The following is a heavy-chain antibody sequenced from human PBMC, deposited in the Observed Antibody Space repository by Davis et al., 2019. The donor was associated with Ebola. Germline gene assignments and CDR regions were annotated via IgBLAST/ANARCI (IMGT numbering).Heavy chain of an antibody. Sequence: GESLKISCAASGFTFNTYFMNWVRQAPGKGLEWVSAISSSSNHIYYADSVKGRFTISRDNAKNSLYLQMNSLRAEDTAVYYCARAVNYYYYGMDVWGKGTTVTVSS. D-gene: IGHD4-17*01. J-gene: IGHJ6*04. CDR1: GFTFNTYF. CDR2: ISSSSNHI. CDR3: ARAVNYYYYGMDV. V-gene: IGHV3-21*01.